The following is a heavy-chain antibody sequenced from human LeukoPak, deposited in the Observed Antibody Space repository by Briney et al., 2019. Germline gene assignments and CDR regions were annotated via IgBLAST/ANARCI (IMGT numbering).Heavy chain of an antibody. J-gene: IGHJ5*02. CDR1: GFTFSSYG. CDR2: ISYDGSNK. CDR3: AKVGATTAPS. Sequence: PGRSLRLSCAASGFTFSSYGMHGVRQAPGKGLEWVAVISYDGSNKYYADSVKGRFTISRDNSKNTLYLQMNSLRAEDTAVYYCAKVGATTAPSWGQGTLVTVSS. D-gene: IGHD1-26*01. V-gene: IGHV3-30*18.